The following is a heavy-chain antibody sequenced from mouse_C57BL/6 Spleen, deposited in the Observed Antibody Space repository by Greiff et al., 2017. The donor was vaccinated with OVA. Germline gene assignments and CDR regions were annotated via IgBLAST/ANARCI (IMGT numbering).Heavy chain of an antibody. CDR3: ARDPGYYRYYFDY. Sequence: EVKLVESGPGLVKPSQSLSLTCSVTGYSITSGYYWNWIRQFPGNKLEWMGYISYDGSNNYNPSLKNRISITRDTSKNQFFLKLNSVTTEDTATYYCARDPGYYRYYFDYWGQGTTLTVSS. CDR2: ISYDGSN. V-gene: IGHV3-6*01. J-gene: IGHJ2*01. D-gene: IGHD2-3*01. CDR1: GYSITSGYY.